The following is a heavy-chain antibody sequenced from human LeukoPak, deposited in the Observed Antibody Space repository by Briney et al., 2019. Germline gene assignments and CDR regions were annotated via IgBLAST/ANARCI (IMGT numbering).Heavy chain of an antibody. CDR1: GFTFSNAW. CDR2: IKSKTDGGTT. V-gene: IGHV3-15*01. J-gene: IGHJ4*02. D-gene: IGHD3-3*01. Sequence: GGSLRLSCAASGFTFSNAWMSWVRQAPGRGLEWVGRIKSKTDGGTTDYAAPVKGRFTISRDDSKNTLYLQMNSLKTEDTAVYYCTTGAQIITIFGVDLDYWGQGTLVTVSS. CDR3: TTGAQIITIFGVDLDY.